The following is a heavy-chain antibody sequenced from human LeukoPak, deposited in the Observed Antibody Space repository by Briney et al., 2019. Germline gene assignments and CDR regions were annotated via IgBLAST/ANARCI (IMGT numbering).Heavy chain of an antibody. CDR1: GFTVSSNY. V-gene: IGHV3-53*01. CDR2: IYSRGST. J-gene: IGHJ3*02. CDR3: AKGRPHRGWASSWAHRKTGAFDI. D-gene: IGHD6-13*01. Sequence: PGGSLRLSCAASGFTVSSNYMTWVRQAPGKGLEWVSVIYSRGSTYYADSVKGRFTISRDNSKNTLYLQMNSLRAEDTAVYYCAKGRPHRGWASSWAHRKTGAFDIWGQGTMVTVSS.